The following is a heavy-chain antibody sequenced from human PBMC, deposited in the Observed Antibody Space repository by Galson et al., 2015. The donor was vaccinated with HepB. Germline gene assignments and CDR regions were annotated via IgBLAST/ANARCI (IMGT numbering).Heavy chain of an antibody. Sequence: SLRLSCAASGFTFSSYGMHWVRQAPGKGLEWVAVIWYDGSNKYYADSVKGRFTISRDNSKNTLYLQMNSLRAEDTAVYYCARPRTSYGALGSDAFDIWGQGTMVTVSS. CDR3: ARPRTSYGALGSDAFDI. V-gene: IGHV3-33*08. CDR2: IWYDGSNK. J-gene: IGHJ3*02. CDR1: GFTFSSYG. D-gene: IGHD4-17*01.